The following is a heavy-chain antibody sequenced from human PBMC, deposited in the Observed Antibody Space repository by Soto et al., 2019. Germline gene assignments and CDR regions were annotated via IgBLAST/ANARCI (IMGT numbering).Heavy chain of an antibody. D-gene: IGHD3-10*01. CDR1: GGSISSGGYS. J-gene: IGHJ6*02. CDR2: IYHSGST. V-gene: IGHV4-30-2*01. CDR3: ASIRGIRGGLYGMDV. Sequence: SETLSLTCAVSGGSISSGGYSWSWIWQPPGKGLEWIGYIYHSGSTYYNPSLKSRVTISVDRSKNQFSLKLSSVTAADTAVYYCASIRGIRGGLYGMDVWGQGTTVTVSS.